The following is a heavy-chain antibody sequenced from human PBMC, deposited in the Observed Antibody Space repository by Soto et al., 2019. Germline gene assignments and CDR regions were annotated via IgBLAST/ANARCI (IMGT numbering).Heavy chain of an antibody. CDR1: GGSISNYY. Sequence: SETLSLTCIVSGGSISNYYWSWIRQSPGKGLEWIGSIYFSGSTNYNPSLKSRITILVDMSKNQFSLKLTSVTAADTAVYYCARGSSFGYYFDYWGQGTLVTVSS. J-gene: IGHJ4*02. CDR3: ARGSSFGYYFDY. D-gene: IGHD2-2*01. V-gene: IGHV4-59*01. CDR2: IYFSGST.